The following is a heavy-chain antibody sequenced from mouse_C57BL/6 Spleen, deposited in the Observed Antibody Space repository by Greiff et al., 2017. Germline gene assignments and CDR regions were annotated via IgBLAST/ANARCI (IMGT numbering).Heavy chain of an antibody. CDR1: GYTFTSYW. CDR3: ARSYYGSSRELYFDV. CDR2: IDPSDSYT. V-gene: IGHV1-50*01. D-gene: IGHD1-1*01. Sequence: QVQLKQPGAELVKPGASVKLSCKASGYTFTSYWMQWVKQRPGQGLEWIGEIDPSDSYTNYNQKFKGKATLTVDTSSSTAYMQLSSLTSEDSAVYYCARSYYGSSRELYFDVWGTGTTVTVSS. J-gene: IGHJ1*03.